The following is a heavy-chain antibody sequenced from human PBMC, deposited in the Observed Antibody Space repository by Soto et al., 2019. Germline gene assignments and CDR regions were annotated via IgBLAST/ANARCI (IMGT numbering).Heavy chain of an antibody. D-gene: IGHD6-13*01. CDR2: IYTSGST. CDR3: TRESTVAGTDNWFDS. J-gene: IGHJ5*01. Sequence: SETLSLTCTVSGGSISSYYWSWIRQPAGKGLEWIGRIYTSGSTKYSPSLKSRATMSVDTSKKQFSLKLNSVTAADTAVYYCTRESTVAGTDNWFDSWGQGTLVTVSS. CDR1: GGSISSYY. V-gene: IGHV4-4*07.